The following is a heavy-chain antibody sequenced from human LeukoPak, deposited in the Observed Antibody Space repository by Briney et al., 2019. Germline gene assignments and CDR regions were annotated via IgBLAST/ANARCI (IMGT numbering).Heavy chain of an antibody. CDR1: GFTFSSYE. CDR2: ISSSGSTI. Sequence: GGSLRLSCAASGFTFSSYEMNWVRQAPGKGLEWVSYISSSGSTIYYADSVKGRFTISRDNAKNSLYLQMNSLRAEDTALYYCAREGAEGYRDYYYYYYMDVWGKGTTVTVSS. D-gene: IGHD1-26*01. V-gene: IGHV3-48*03. CDR3: AREGAEGYRDYYYYYYMDV. J-gene: IGHJ6*03.